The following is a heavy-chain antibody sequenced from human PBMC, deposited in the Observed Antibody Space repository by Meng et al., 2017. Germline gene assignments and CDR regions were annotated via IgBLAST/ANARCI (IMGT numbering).Heavy chain of an antibody. V-gene: IGHV3-23*01. CDR1: GFTFSTYA. Sequence: GESLKISCAASGFTFSTYAMSWVRQAPGKGLEWVSAIHSGGGTYYADFVKGRFTISRDNSKNTLYLQMNSLRAEDTAVYYCAKDQGAGDGYNYWGFDYWGQGTLVTVSS. J-gene: IGHJ4*02. CDR2: IHSGGGT. D-gene: IGHD5-24*01. CDR3: AKDQGAGDGYNYWGFDY.